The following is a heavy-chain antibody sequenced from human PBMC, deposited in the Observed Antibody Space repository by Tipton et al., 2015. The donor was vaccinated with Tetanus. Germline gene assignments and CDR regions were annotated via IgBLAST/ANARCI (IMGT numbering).Heavy chain of an antibody. J-gene: IGHJ5*02. D-gene: IGHD6-13*01. Sequence: QLVQSGAEVKKPGSSVKVSCKASGGTFSSYAISWVRQAPGQGLEWMGGIIPIFGTANYAQKFQGRVTITGDRSTSTAYMELSSWGVGDRAVYSCAGDGAAAGTGFRGFDPWGQGTLVTVSS. V-gene: IGHV1-69*06. CDR1: GGTFSSYA. CDR3: AGDGAAAGTGFRGFDP. CDR2: IIPIFGTA.